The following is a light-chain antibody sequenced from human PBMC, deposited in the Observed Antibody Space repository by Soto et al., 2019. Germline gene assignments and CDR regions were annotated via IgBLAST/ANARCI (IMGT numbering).Light chain of an antibody. CDR2: GAS. J-gene: IGKJ5*01. V-gene: IGKV3-20*01. CDR3: QQYDSSSIT. Sequence: EIVLTQSPATLSVSPGERATLSFRASQSVSSNLAWYQQKPGQAPRLLIYGASTRATAIPDRFSGSGSGTDFTLTISRLEPEDFAVYYCQQYDSSSITFGQGTRLEIK. CDR1: QSVSSN.